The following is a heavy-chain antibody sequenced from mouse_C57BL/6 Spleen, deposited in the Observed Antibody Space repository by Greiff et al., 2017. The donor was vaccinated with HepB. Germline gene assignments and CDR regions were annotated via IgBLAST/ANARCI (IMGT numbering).Heavy chain of an antibody. Sequence: QQSCKASGYTFTSYWMHWVKQRPGRGLEWIGRIDPNSGGTKYNEKFKSKATLTVDKPSSTAYMQLSSLTSEDSAVYYCARDRPLLRGFDYWGQGTTLTVSS. V-gene: IGHV1-72*01. CDR2: IDPNSGGT. J-gene: IGHJ2*01. CDR3: ARDRPLLRGFDY. CDR1: GYTFTSYW. D-gene: IGHD1-2*01.